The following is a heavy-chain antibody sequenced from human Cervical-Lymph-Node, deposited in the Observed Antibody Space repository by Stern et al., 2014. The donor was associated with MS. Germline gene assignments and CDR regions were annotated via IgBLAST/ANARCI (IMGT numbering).Heavy chain of an antibody. D-gene: IGHD4-17*01. CDR2: ISWNSGYI. CDR1: GFTFDDYA. J-gene: IGHJ6*02. Sequence: EVQLEESGGDLVQPGRSLRLSCVASGFTFDDYAMHWVRQAPGKGLEWVSGISWNSGYIGYAASLKGRFTISRDNAKNSVYLQMNSLRPEDTALYYCAKDISYGDYGYYNYGLDVWGQGTTVIVSS. V-gene: IGHV3-9*01. CDR3: AKDISYGDYGYYNYGLDV.